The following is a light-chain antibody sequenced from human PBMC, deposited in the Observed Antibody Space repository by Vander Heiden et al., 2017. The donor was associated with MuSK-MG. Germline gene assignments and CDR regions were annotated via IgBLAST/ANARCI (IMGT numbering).Light chain of an antibody. CDR3: QQDDNPMLT. Sequence: DIQMTQSPSSLSASVGDRVTITCQASQDISNYLNWYQQKPGKAPKLLIYDASNLETGVPSRFSGSGSGTDFTFTISSLQPEDFATYYCQQDDNPMLTFGGGTKVEIK. CDR2: DAS. CDR1: QDISNY. J-gene: IGKJ4*01. V-gene: IGKV1-33*01.